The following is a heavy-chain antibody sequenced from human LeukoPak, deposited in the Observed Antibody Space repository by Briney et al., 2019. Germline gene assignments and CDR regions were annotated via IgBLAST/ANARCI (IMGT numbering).Heavy chain of an antibody. CDR2: ISSSGSTI. Sequence: PGRSLRLSCAASGFTFSSSGMHWVRQAPGKGLEWVSYISSSGSTIYYADTVKGRFTISRDNAKNSLYLQMNSLRAEDTAVYYCARDYKDYGGYDYWGQGTLVTVSS. D-gene: IGHD4-23*01. CDR1: GFTFSSSG. CDR3: ARDYKDYGGYDY. J-gene: IGHJ4*02. V-gene: IGHV3-48*04.